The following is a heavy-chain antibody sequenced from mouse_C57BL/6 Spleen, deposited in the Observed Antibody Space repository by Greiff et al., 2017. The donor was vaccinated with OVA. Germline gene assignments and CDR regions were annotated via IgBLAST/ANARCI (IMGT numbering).Heavy chain of an antibody. Sequence: VQLQQPGAELVRPGSSVKLSCKASGYTFTSYWMHWVKQRPIQGLEWIGNIDPSDSETHYNPKFPDKATLTVDKSSSTAYMQLSSQTSEDSAVYYCSRGTGTEFAYWGQGTLVTVSA. D-gene: IGHD4-1*01. CDR2: IDPSDSET. CDR3: SRGTGTEFAY. V-gene: IGHV1-52*01. CDR1: GYTFTSYW. J-gene: IGHJ3*01.